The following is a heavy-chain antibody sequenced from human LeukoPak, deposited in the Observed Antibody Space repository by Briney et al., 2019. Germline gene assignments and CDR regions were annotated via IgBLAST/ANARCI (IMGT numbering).Heavy chain of an antibody. CDR1: GGSISSSSYY. CDR3: ARDAPVTTGPSYYYYYMNV. Sequence: SETLSLTCTISGGSISSSSYYWGWIRQPPGKGLEWIRSIYYSGSTYYNPSLKSRVTISVDTSKNQFSLKLSSVTAADTAVYYCARDAPVTTGPSYYYYYMNVWGKGTTVTISS. V-gene: IGHV4-39*07. D-gene: IGHD4-17*01. J-gene: IGHJ6*03. CDR2: IYYSGST.